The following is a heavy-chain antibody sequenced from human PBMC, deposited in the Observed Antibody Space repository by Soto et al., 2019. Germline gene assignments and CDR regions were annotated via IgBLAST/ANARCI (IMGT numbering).Heavy chain of an antibody. J-gene: IGHJ4*02. D-gene: IGHD3-9*01. CDR1: GGSISSSSYY. CDR3: AITDEGGDYDILTGYGYFDY. CDR2: IYYSGST. V-gene: IGHV4-39*01. Sequence: SETLSLTCTVSGGSISSSSYYWGWIRQPPGKRQEWIGSIYYSGSTYYNPSLKSRVTISVDTSKNQFSLKLSSVTAADTAVYYCAITDEGGDYDILTGYGYFDYWGQGTLVTVSS.